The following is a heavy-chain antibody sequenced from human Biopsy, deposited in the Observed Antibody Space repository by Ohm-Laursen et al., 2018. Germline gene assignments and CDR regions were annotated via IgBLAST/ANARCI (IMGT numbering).Heavy chain of an antibody. D-gene: IGHD3-16*01. J-gene: IGHJ4*02. Sequence: SDTLSLTCLVSRDSISNYYWTWIRQSPGKGLEWIGYIYYTGSTNYNPSVKSRVTISVGTSKNQFSLKLNSVTAADTAVYFCARDSRGGHLNTTLITGKNLDSWGQGILVTVSS. CDR3: ARDSRGGHLNTTLITGKNLDS. V-gene: IGHV4-59*01. CDR1: RDSISNYY. CDR2: IYYTGST.